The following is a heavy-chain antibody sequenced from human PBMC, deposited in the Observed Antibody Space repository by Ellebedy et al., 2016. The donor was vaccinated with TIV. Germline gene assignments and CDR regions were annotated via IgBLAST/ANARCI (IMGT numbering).Heavy chain of an antibody. V-gene: IGHV5-51*01. J-gene: IGHJ4*02. D-gene: IGHD1-1*01. CDR1: GFTFTKYW. CDR3: ARQESAPGTPWAFPDY. Sequence: GESLKISXQASGFTFTKYWIAWVRQMPGKGLDWLGIIYPGDSDTRYNPSFQGQVTFSADKSINTAYLQWSTLKASDSAMFYCARQESAPGTPWAFPDYWGQGTLVTVSS. CDR2: IYPGDSDT.